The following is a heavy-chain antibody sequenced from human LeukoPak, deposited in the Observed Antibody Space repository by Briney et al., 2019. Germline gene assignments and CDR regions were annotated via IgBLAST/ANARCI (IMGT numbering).Heavy chain of an antibody. D-gene: IGHD6-19*01. CDR1: GYTFTGYY. CDR3: VREHSPGIAVAGTEGGDAFDI. J-gene: IGHJ3*02. Sequence: ASVKVSCKASGYTFTGYYMHWVRQAPGQGLEWMGWINPNSGGTNYAQKFQGRVTMTRDTSISTAYMELSRLRSDDTAVYYCVREHSPGIAVAGTEGGDAFDIWGQGTMVTVSS. V-gene: IGHV1-2*02. CDR2: INPNSGGT.